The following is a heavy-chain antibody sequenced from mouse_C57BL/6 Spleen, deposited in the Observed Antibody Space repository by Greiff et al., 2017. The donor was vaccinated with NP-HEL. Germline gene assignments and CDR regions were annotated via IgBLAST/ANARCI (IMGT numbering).Heavy chain of an antibody. CDR2: IDPSDSYT. CDR1: GYTFTSYW. J-gene: IGHJ1*03. Sequence: QVQLKQPGAELVKPGASVKLSCKASGYTFTSYWMQWVKQRPGQGLEWIGEIDPSDSYTNYNQKFKGKATLTVDTSSSTAYMQLSSLTSEDSAVYYCARGYDLWYFDVWGTGTTVTVSS. V-gene: IGHV1-50*01. D-gene: IGHD2-3*01. CDR3: ARGYDLWYFDV.